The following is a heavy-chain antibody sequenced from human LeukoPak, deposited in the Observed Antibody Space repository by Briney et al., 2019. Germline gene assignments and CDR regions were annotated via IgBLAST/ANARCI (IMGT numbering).Heavy chain of an antibody. V-gene: IGHV1-18*01. CDR3: ARDRGSSSPYYYYYYYLDV. Sequence: ASVKVSCKASGYTFTSYGISWVRQAPGQGLEWMGWISAYNGNTNYAQKLQGRVTMTTDTSTSTAYMELRSLRSDDTAVSYCARDRGSSSPYYYYYYYLDVWGKGTTVTVSS. CDR2: ISAYNGNT. J-gene: IGHJ6*03. CDR1: GYTFTSYG. D-gene: IGHD6-6*01.